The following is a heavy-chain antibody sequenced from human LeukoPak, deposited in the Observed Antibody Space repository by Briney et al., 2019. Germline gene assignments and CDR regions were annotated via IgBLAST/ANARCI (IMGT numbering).Heavy chain of an antibody. D-gene: IGHD4-11*01. CDR2: INHSGST. CDR3: ARGRPYSNYYYYYYMDV. CDR1: GGSFSGYY. Sequence: PSETLSLTCAVYGGSFSGYYWSWIRQPPGKGLEWIGEINHSGSTNYNPSLKSRVTISVDTSKNQFSLKLSSETAADTAVYYCARGRPYSNYYYYYYMDVWGKGTTVTVSS. V-gene: IGHV4-34*01. J-gene: IGHJ6*03.